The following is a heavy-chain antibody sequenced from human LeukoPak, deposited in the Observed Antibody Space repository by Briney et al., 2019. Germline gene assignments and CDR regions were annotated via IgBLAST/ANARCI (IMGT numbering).Heavy chain of an antibody. CDR1: GFISSHYW. Sequence: GGSLRLSCAASGFISSHYWMSWVRPAAGKGLEWVGNIKQEGRGKYHVDSVKGRFTISRDNAKNSLYLQRKSLRAEDTAVYYCAREGGYSGYVDYWGQGTLVTVSS. CDR3: AREGGYSGYVDY. V-gene: IGHV3-7*01. CDR2: IKQEGRGK. D-gene: IGHD5-12*01. J-gene: IGHJ4*02.